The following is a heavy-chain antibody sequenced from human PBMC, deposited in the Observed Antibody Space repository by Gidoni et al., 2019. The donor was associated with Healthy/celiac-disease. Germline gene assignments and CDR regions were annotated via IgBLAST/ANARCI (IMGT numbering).Heavy chain of an antibody. Sequence: LSLTCAVSGGSISSSNWWSWVRQPPGKGLEWIGEIYHSGITNYNPSLKSRVTISVDKSKNQFSLKLSSVTAADTAVYYCARGGYCSSTSCYGTIDYWGQGTLVTVSS. CDR1: GGSISSSNW. CDR3: ARGGYCSSTSCYGTIDY. V-gene: IGHV4-4*02. J-gene: IGHJ4*02. CDR2: IYHSGIT. D-gene: IGHD2-2*01.